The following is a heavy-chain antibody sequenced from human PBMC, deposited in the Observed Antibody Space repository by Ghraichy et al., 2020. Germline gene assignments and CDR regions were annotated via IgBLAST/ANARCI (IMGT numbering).Heavy chain of an antibody. V-gene: IGHV3-23*01. Sequence: GGSLRLSCAASGFTFSTYAMSWVRQAPGKGLEWVSGISVSGGGTYYADSVKGRFTISRDNSKNALYLQMNSLRVEDTAVYYCVKPITMKVVVTDAFDLWGQGTTVAVSS. D-gene: IGHD3-22*01. CDR3: VKPITMKVVVTDAFDL. CDR1: GFTFSTYA. CDR2: ISVSGGGT. J-gene: IGHJ3*01.